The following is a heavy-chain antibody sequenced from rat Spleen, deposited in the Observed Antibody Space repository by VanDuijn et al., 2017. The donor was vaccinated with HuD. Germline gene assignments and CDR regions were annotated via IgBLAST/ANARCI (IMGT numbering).Heavy chain of an antibody. Sequence: EVQLVETGGGLVQPGRSLKLSCVASGFTFSNYWMFWIRQAPGKGLEWVSSINTDGGSTFYSDSVKGRFTISRDNAENTVYLQMNSLRSEDTATYYCAKRLHRTWEGDSWGQGVMVTVSS. J-gene: IGHJ2*01. CDR3: AKRLHRTWEGDS. V-gene: IGHV5-58*01. CDR2: INTDGGST. CDR1: GFTFSNYW. D-gene: IGHD5-1*01.